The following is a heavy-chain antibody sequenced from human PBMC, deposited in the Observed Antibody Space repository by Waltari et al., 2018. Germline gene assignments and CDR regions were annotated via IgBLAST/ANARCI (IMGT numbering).Heavy chain of an antibody. CDR3: TRDLYGSGGDWFDP. J-gene: IGHJ5*02. D-gene: IGHD3-10*01. CDR2: IGGGSRSYI. Sequence: ELQLVESGGGLVQPGGSLRLTCAASGFGFSASDINWVRQAPGKGLEWVSSIGGGSRSYIFYADSVKGRFTISRDNAKNSLYLQMNSLRADDTAVYYCTRDLYGSGGDWFDPWGQGTLVIVSS. CDR1: GFGFSASD. V-gene: IGHV3-21*03.